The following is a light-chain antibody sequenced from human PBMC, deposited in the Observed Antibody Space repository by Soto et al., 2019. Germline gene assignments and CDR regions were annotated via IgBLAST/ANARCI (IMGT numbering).Light chain of an antibody. CDR3: AAWDDSLNGYV. CDR1: SSNIGSNT. J-gene: IGLJ1*01. Sequence: QSVLTQPPSASGTPGQRVTISCSGSSSNIGSNTVNWYQQLPGTAPKLLIYSNSQRPSGLPDRFSGSKSGTSASLAISGLQSEDEADYYCAAWDDSLNGYVFGTGTKLTVL. CDR2: SNS. V-gene: IGLV1-44*01.